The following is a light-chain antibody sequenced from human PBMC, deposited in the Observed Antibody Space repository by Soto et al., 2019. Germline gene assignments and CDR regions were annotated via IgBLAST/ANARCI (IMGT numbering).Light chain of an antibody. Sequence: QSVLTQPPSASGTPGQRVTISCSGSSSNIGSNTVDWYQQLPGTAPKLLIYSNNQRPSGVPDRLSGSKSGTAASLAISGRQSEDEADYYCAAWDDSLNGWVFGGGTQLTVL. CDR1: SSNIGSNT. CDR2: SNN. V-gene: IGLV1-44*01. CDR3: AAWDDSLNGWV. J-gene: IGLJ3*02.